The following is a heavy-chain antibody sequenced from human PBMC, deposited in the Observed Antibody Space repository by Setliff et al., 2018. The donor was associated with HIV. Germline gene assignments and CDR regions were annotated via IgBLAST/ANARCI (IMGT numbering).Heavy chain of an antibody. CDR1: GFAFNKFA. CDR3: VKDESLGGRHYNNMAV. V-gene: IGHV3-9*01. Sequence: PGGSLRLSCEAYGFAFNKFAMHWVRQVPGRGLEWVSGISWNGATVDYADSAKGRFIISRDNAVDYLYLQMNSLTTDDTALYDCVKDESLGGRHYNNMAVWGKGNTVTVSS. D-gene: IGHD3-10*01. CDR2: ISWNGATV. J-gene: IGHJ6*03.